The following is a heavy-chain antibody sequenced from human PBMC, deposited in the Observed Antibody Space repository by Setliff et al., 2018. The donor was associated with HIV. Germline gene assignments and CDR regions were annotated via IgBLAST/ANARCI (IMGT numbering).Heavy chain of an antibody. V-gene: IGHV3-48*01. J-gene: IGHJ4*02. D-gene: IGHD3-10*01. CDR1: GFTFKNAW. CDR2: ISDTSATI. Sequence: GGSLRLSCAASGFTFKNAWMNWVRQAPGKGLEWLSYISDTSATISYADSVKGRFTISRDNAKNSLYLQMNSLRAEDTAVYYCARGNTMVTDFDYWGQGTLVTVSS. CDR3: ARGNTMVTDFDY.